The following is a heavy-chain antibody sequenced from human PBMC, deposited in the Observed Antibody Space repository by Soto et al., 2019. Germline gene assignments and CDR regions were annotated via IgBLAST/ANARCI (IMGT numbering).Heavy chain of an antibody. D-gene: IGHD3-10*01. Sequence: ASVKVSCKASGYTFSTYAMHWVRQAPGQRLEWMGWINAGNANTKYSQKFQGRVTFTRDTSASTAYMELSSLRSEDTAVYYCARALLWFGELFYFDYWGQGTLDPVSS. V-gene: IGHV1-3*01. CDR2: INAGNANT. J-gene: IGHJ4*02. CDR1: GYTFSTYA. CDR3: ARALLWFGELFYFDY.